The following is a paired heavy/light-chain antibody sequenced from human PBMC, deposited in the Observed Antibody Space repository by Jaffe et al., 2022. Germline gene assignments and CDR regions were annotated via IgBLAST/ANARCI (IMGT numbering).Light chain of an antibody. Sequence: EIVMTQSPATLSVSPGERATLSCRASQSISNNLAWYQQKPGQAPRLLIYSASSRATGIPDRFSGSGSGTEFTLTISSLQSEDFAVYYCQQYNNWPPLTFGGGTKVEIK. J-gene: IGKJ4*01. CDR1: QSISNN. CDR2: SAS. V-gene: IGKV3D-15*01. CDR3: QQYNNWPPLT.
Heavy chain of an antibody. CDR3: AKGSKYSSAWYAFDI. J-gene: IGHJ3*02. Sequence: QVQMVESGGGVVQPGESLRLSCAASGFNFSTYGMHWVRQAPGKGLEWVAYIRYDGNRKEYADSVKGRFTISRDDSKSTVHLQMTSLTTDETALYYCAKGSKYSSAWYAFDIWGQGTMVTVSS. CDR1: GFNFSTYG. CDR2: IRYDGNRK. V-gene: IGHV3-30*02. D-gene: IGHD6-19*01.